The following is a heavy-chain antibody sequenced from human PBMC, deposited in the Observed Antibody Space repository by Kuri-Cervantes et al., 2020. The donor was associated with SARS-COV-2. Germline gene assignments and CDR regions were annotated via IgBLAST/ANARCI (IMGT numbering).Heavy chain of an antibody. CDR3: AKDEVSTIGGALGEYFDY. V-gene: IGHV3-30*02. J-gene: IGHJ4*02. CDR1: GFTFSSYD. D-gene: IGHD5/OR15-5a*01. CDR2: IRYDGGTK. Sequence: GGSLRLSCAASGFTFSSYDMHWVRQAPGKGLEWVTFIRYDGGTKYYADSVKGRFTISRDNSKNTLYLQMNSLRVEDTAVYYCAKDEVSTIGGALGEYFDYWGQGTLVTVSS.